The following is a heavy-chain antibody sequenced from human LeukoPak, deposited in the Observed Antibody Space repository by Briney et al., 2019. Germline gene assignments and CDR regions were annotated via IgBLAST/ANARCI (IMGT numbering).Heavy chain of an antibody. D-gene: IGHD3-10*01. CDR3: ARDVNYYGSAQSYYMDV. Sequence: GGSLRLSCAASGFTFSSYAMQGVRQAPGKGREWVAVISYDGSNKYYADSVKGRFTISRDNSKNTLSLQMNSLRAEDTAVYYCARDVNYYGSAQSYYMDVWGKGTTVTVSS. CDR1: GFTFSSYA. V-gene: IGHV3-30-3*01. J-gene: IGHJ6*03. CDR2: ISYDGSNK.